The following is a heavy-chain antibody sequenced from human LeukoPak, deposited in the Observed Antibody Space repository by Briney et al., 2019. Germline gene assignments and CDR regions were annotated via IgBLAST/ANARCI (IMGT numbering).Heavy chain of an antibody. V-gene: IGHV3-21*01. CDR2: ISSSSSYI. D-gene: IGHD2-15*01. Sequence: SGGSLRLSCAASGFTFSSYSMNWVRQAPGKGLEWVSSISSSSSYIYYADSVKGLFTISRDNAKNSLYLQMNSLRAEDTAVYYCARVRCSGGCCYFDYWGREPWSPSPQ. CDR1: GFTFSSYS. CDR3: ARVRCSGGCCYFDY. J-gene: IGHJ4*02.